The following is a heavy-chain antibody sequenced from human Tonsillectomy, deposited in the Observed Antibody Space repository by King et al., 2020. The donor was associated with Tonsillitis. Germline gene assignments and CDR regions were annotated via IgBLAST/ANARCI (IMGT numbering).Heavy chain of an antibody. CDR3: AKILTGYYHAFDN. Sequence: VQLVESGGGLVQPGRSLRLSCAASGFSFDDYAMHWVRQAPGKGLEWVSGISWNSGSIGYADSVKGRFTISRDNAKNSLYLQMNSLRADDTALYYCAKILTGYYHAFDNW. D-gene: IGHD3-9*01. V-gene: IGHV3-9*01. CDR1: GFSFDDYA. CDR2: ISWNSGSI. J-gene: IGHJ3*02.